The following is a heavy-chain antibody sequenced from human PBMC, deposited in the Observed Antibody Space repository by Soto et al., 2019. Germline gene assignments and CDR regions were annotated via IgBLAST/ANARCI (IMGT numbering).Heavy chain of an antibody. CDR2: IGGSGGST. V-gene: IGHV3-23*01. CDR1: GFTFSSYA. CDR3: AKPPHSYSSGWYYSDY. D-gene: IGHD6-19*01. J-gene: IGHJ4*02. Sequence: ASVKVSCKASGFTFSSYAMSWVRQAPGKGLEWVSAIGGSGGSTYYADSVKGRFTISRDNSKNTLYLQMNSLRAEDTALYYCAKPPHSYSSGWYYSDYWGQGXLVTVFS.